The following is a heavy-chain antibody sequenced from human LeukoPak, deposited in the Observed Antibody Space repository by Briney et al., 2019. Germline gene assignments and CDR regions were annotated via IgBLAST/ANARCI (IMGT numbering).Heavy chain of an antibody. D-gene: IGHD6-13*01. CDR3: ASSGYSSSWYSDY. V-gene: IGHV4-30-2*01. Sequence: SQTLSLTCAVSGGSISSGGYSWSWIRQPPGKGLEWIGYIYHSGSTYYNPSLKSRVTISVDRSKNQFSLKLSSVTAADTAVYYCASSGYSSSWYSDYWGQGTLVTVSS. CDR2: IYHSGST. CDR1: GGSISSGGYS. J-gene: IGHJ4*02.